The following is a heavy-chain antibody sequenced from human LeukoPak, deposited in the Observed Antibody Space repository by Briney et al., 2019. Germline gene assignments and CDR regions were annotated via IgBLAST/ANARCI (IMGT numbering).Heavy chain of an antibody. CDR2: ISYDGSNK. CDR1: GFTFSSYA. Sequence: GGSLRLSCAASGFTFSSYAMHWVRQAPGKGLEWVAVISYDGSNKYYADSVKGRFTISRDNSKNTLYLQMNSLRAEDTAVYYCARVSMIEVIITRGYNWLDPWGQGTLVTVSS. V-gene: IGHV3-30*04. J-gene: IGHJ5*02. D-gene: IGHD3-22*01. CDR3: ARVSMIEVIITRGYNWLDP.